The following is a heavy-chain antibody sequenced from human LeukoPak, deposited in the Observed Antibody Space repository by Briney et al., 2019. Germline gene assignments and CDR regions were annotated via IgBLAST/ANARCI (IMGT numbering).Heavy chain of an antibody. CDR3: AREWQGGIAAAGTRIEGDY. Sequence: GGSLRLSCAVSGFSVSGYWMTWVRQAPGKGLEWVANIKQDGSEKNYVDSVKARFTISRDNAENSSFLQMNSLRVEDTAVYYCAREWQGGIAAAGTRIEGDYWGQGTLVAVSS. CDR2: IKQDGSEK. CDR1: GFSVSGYW. V-gene: IGHV3-7*01. D-gene: IGHD6-13*01. J-gene: IGHJ4*02.